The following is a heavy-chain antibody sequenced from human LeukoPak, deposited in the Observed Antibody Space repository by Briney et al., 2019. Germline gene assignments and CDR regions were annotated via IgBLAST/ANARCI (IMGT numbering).Heavy chain of an antibody. J-gene: IGHJ4*02. Sequence: GGSLRLSCAASGFTFSGSAMHWVRQASGKGLEWVGRIRSKANSYATAYAASVKGRFTISRDDSKNTAYLQMNSLKTEDTAVYYCTRRKGMDYYDSGSEAFDYWGQGTLVTVSS. D-gene: IGHD3-10*01. CDR2: IRSKANSYAT. CDR1: GFTFSGSA. V-gene: IGHV3-73*01. CDR3: TRRKGMDYYDSGSEAFDY.